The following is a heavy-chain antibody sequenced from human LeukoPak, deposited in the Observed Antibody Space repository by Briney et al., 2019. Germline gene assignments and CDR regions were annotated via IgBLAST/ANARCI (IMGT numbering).Heavy chain of an antibody. CDR2: IYYSGTI. Sequence: SETLSLTCTVSGDSISNYYSIWIRQPPGKGLELIGSIYYSGTIKYNPSLKSRVTISVDTSKNQFSLKLSSVTAADTAVYYCAGTSPNYSSSSSAFDIWGQGTMVTVSS. V-gene: IGHV4-59*01. J-gene: IGHJ3*02. D-gene: IGHD6-13*01. CDR3: AGTSPNYSSSSSAFDI. CDR1: GDSISNYY.